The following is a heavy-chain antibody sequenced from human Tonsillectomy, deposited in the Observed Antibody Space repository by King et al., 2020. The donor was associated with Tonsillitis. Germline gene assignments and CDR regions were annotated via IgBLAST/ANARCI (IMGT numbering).Heavy chain of an antibody. J-gene: IGHJ5*02. CDR3: GKVAVVTGGNWFDP. CDR2: ISVSGGST. V-gene: IGHV3-23*04. CDR1: GFTFSSYT. D-gene: IGHD4-23*01. Sequence: VQLVESGGGLVQPGGSLRLSCAASGFTFSSYTMSWVRQPPGKGLEWVSAISVSGGSTYYAYSVKGPFTISRDNSKNTLYLKMNSLRAEDTAVYYGGKVAVVTGGNWFDPWGQGTLVTVSS.